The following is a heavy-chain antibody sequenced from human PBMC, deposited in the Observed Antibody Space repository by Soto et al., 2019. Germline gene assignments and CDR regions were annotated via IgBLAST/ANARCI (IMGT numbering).Heavy chain of an antibody. V-gene: IGHV4-31*02. Sequence: WTWVRQHQGKGLEWIGYIYYSGSTYYNPSLKSRVTISVDTSKNQFSLNLNSVNAADTAVYYCARDGSGIEYFQHWGQGTLVTVSS. J-gene: IGHJ1*01. CDR2: IYYSGST. CDR3: ARDGSGIEYFQH. D-gene: IGHD3-10*01.